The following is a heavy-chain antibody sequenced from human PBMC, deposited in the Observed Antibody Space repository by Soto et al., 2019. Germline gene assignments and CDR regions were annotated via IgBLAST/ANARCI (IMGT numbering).Heavy chain of an antibody. V-gene: IGHV3-48*01. Sequence: GGSLRLSCAASGFSFSDYSMNWVRQAPGRGLEWVSYISSSSFTIHYADSVEGRFAISRDNAKNSLYLQMNSLRAEDTAVYYCAKDGMYYYYMDVWGKGTTVTVSS. D-gene: IGHD1-26*01. CDR3: AKDGMYYYYMDV. CDR1: GFSFSDYS. CDR2: ISSSSFTI. J-gene: IGHJ6*03.